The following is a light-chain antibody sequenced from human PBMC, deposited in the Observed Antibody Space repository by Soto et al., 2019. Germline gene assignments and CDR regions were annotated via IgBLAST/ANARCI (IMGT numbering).Light chain of an antibody. CDR3: QQYGNSPLT. Sequence: EVGLTQSPGTLSLSPGERATLSCRASQSVRSGYFAWYQQKPGQAPRLLIFAVSSRATGIPDRFSGTGSGTDFTLTISRLEPEDFALYYCQQYGNSPLTFGGGTKVDIK. J-gene: IGKJ4*01. CDR1: QSVRSGY. V-gene: IGKV3-20*01. CDR2: AVS.